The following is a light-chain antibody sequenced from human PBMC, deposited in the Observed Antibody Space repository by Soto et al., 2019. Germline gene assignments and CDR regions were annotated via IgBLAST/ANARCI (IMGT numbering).Light chain of an antibody. CDR1: QSVSSNY. V-gene: IGKV3D-20*02. J-gene: IGKJ5*01. CDR2: DAS. CDR3: QQRYNWPIT. Sequence: EIVLTQSPGTLSLSPGERATLSCRASQSVSSNYLAWYQQKPGQAPRLLIYDASSRTTGIPDRFSGSGSGTDFTLTISSLEPEDFSVYYCQQRYNWPITFGQGTRLEIK.